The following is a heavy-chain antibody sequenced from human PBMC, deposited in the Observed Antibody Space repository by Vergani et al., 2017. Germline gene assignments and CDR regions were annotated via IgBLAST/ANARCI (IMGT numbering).Heavy chain of an antibody. J-gene: IGHJ6*03. Sequence: QVQLVQSGAEVKKPGASVKVSCKASGYTFTGYYMHWVRQAPGRGLEWMGWINPNSGGTNYAQKFQGRVTMTRDTSISTAYMELSRLGSDDTAVYYCARDAGGVEYYYMDVWGKGTTVTVSS. CDR3: ARDAGGVEYYYMDV. CDR2: INPNSGGT. CDR1: GYTFTGYY. D-gene: IGHD3-16*01. V-gene: IGHV1-2*02.